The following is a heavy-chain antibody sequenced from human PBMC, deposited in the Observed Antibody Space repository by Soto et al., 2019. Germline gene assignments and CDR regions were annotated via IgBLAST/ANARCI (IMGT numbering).Heavy chain of an antibody. CDR2: MDPNSGNT. D-gene: IGHD3-10*01. V-gene: IGHV1-8*01. J-gene: IGHJ2*01. Sequence: GASVKVSCKASGYTFTSYDINWVRQATGQGLEWMGWMDPNSGNTGYAQKFQGRVTMTRNTSISTAYMELSSLRSEDTAVYYCARVPWFGENRYFDLWGRGTLVTVSS. CDR3: ARVPWFGENRYFDL. CDR1: GYTFTSYD.